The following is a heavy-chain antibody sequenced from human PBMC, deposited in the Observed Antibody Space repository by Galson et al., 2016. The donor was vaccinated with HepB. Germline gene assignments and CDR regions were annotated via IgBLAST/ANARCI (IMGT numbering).Heavy chain of an antibody. Sequence: SVKVSCKASGGTFSSYAISWVRQAPGQGLEWMGRIIPILDIANYAQKFQGRVTITADKSTSTAYMELRSLRSEDTALYYCARGDTSGWYGVLDSWGQGTLVTVSS. V-gene: IGHV1-69*04. CDR2: IIPILDIA. CDR3: ARGDTSGWYGVLDS. D-gene: IGHD6-19*01. CDR1: GGTFSSYA. J-gene: IGHJ4*02.